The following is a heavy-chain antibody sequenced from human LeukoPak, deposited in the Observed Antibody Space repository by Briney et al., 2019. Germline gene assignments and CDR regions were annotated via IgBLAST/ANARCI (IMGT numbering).Heavy chain of an antibody. J-gene: IGHJ4*02. CDR2: INHSGST. D-gene: IGHD1-7*01. CDR1: GGSFSGYY. V-gene: IGHV4-34*01. CDR3: ARGSGTLDFDY. Sequence: PSETLSLTCAVYGGSFSGYYWSWIRQPPGKGLEWIGEINHSGSTNYNPSLKSRVTISVDTSKNQFSLKLSSVTAADTAVYYCARGSGTLDFDYWGQGTLVTVSS.